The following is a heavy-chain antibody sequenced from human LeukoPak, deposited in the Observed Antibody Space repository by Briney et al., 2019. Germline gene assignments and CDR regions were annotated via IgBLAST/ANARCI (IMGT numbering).Heavy chain of an antibody. J-gene: IGHJ4*02. D-gene: IGHD6-13*01. CDR1: GGSLSSYH. V-gene: IGHV4-59*08. CDR2: VFYTGKA. Sequence: SETLSLTCTLSGGSLSSYHWSWFRLPPWKGLEWMGHVFYTGKAAYNPSLTGRVTISVDTSKDQFSLRLASVTAADTAAYYCARLSRGAGAAKTFEYWGQGTLVTVSS. CDR3: ARLSRGAGAAKTFEY.